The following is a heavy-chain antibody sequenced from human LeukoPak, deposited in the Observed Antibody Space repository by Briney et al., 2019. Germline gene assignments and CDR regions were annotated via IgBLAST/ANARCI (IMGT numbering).Heavy chain of an antibody. V-gene: IGHV4-39*07. J-gene: IGHJ4*02. CDR1: GGSVGSGTYY. D-gene: IGHD1/OR15-1a*01. CDR3: ARKPIINNAWYYFDY. CDR2: VYYSGSA. Sequence: KTSETLSLTCTVSGGSVGSGTYYWSWIRQSPGKGLEWIGNVYYSGSAYYNPSLKSRVTMSVDTSKNQFSLKLSSVTAADTAVYYCARKPIINNAWYYFDYWGQGTLVTVSS.